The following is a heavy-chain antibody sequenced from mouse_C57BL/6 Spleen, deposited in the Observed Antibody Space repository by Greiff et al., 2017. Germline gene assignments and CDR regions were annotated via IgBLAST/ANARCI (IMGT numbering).Heavy chain of an antibody. CDR2: IRNKANGYTT. D-gene: IGHD1-1*01. Sequence: EVHLVESGGGLVQPGGSLSLSCAASGFTFTDYYMSWVRQPPGKALEWLGFIRNKANGYTTEYSASVKGRFTISRDNSQSILYLQMNALRAEDSATYYCARSHYYGSSYYAMDYWGQGTLVTVSS. V-gene: IGHV7-3*01. CDR3: ARSHYYGSSYYAMDY. CDR1: GFTFTDYY. J-gene: IGHJ4*01.